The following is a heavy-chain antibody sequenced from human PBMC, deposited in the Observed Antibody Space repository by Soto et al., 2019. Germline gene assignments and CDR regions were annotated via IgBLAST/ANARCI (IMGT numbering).Heavy chain of an antibody. CDR2: IWYDGSNK. J-gene: IGHJ5*01. D-gene: IGHD3-10*01. V-gene: IGHV3-33*01. Sequence: PGGSLRLSCAASGFTFSSYGMHWVRQAPGKGLEWVAVIWYDGSNKYYADSVKGRFTISRDNSKNTLYLQMNSLRAEDTAVYYCAIEARITMVPGSFDSWGKGTLVTVSS. CDR1: GFTFSSYG. CDR3: AIEARITMVPGSFDS.